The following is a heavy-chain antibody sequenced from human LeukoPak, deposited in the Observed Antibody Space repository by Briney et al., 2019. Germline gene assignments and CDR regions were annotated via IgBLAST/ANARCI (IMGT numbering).Heavy chain of an antibody. CDR1: GGSISSSRYY. D-gene: IGHD4-17*01. V-gene: IGHV4-39*02. CDR3: AREDDYGDHRLDY. CDR2: IYYSGST. Sequence: SETLSLTCTVSGGSISSSRYYWGWIRQPPGKGLEWIGSIYYSGSTYYNPSLKSRVTISVDTSKNQFSLKLSSVTAADTAVYYCAREDDYGDHRLDYWGQGTLVTVSS. J-gene: IGHJ4*02.